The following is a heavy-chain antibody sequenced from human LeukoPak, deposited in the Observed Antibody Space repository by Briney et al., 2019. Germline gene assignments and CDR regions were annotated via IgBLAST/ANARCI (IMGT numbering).Heavy chain of an antibody. J-gene: IGHJ5*02. CDR1: GFTFSSYW. V-gene: IGHV3-74*01. CDR2: INSEGSST. CDR3: AKGSSGYFVDL. D-gene: IGHD3-22*01. Sequence: PGGSLRLSCAAAGFTFSSYWMHWVRQAPGEGLGWVSRINSEGSSTSYADFVKGRFTISRDNSNNTLFLQMNSLKAEDTALYYCAKGSSGYFVDLWGQGTLVTVSS.